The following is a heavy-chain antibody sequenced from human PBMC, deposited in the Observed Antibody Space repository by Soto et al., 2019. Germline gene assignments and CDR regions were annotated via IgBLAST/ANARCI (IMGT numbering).Heavy chain of an antibody. D-gene: IGHD2-15*01. Sequence: EVQLLESGGGLVQPGGSLRVSCAASGFTFSSYAMSWVRQAPGKELEWVSGISGSGDNTYYADSVKGRFTISRDNSKNTLYVQMNSLRVEDTALYYCAKGVDIVVPVGWFDPWGQGTLVTVSP. CDR3: AKGVDIVVPVGWFDP. CDR1: GFTFSSYA. J-gene: IGHJ5*02. CDR2: ISGSGDNT. V-gene: IGHV3-23*01.